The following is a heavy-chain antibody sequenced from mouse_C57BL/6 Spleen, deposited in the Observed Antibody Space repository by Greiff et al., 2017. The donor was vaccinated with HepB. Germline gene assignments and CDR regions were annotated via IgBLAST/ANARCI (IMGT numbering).Heavy chain of an antibody. D-gene: IGHD1-1*01. CDR1: GYTFTSYW. Sequence: QVQLQQSGAELAKPGASVKLSCKASGYTFTSYWMHWVKQTPVQGLEWIGYINPSSGYTKYNQKFKDKATLTADKSSSTAYMQLSSLTSEDSAVYYCARGTTVVASYCFDYWGQGTTLTVSS. V-gene: IGHV1-7*01. J-gene: IGHJ2*01. CDR3: ARGTTVVASYCFDY. CDR2: INPSSGYT.